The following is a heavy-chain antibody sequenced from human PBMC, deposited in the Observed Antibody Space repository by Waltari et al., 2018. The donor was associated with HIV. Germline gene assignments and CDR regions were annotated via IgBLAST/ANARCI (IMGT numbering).Heavy chain of an antibody. V-gene: IGHV4-59*01. D-gene: IGHD3-10*01. CDR1: GGSISSYY. CDR3: ARDRITMVRGVIHYGMDV. CDR2: IYYSGST. Sequence: QVQLQESGPGLVKPSETLSLTCTVSGGSISSYYWSWIRQPPGKGLEWIGYIYYSGSTNYNPSLKSRVTISVDTSKNQFSLKLSSVTAADTAVYYCARDRITMVRGVIHYGMDVWGQGTTVTVSS. J-gene: IGHJ6*02.